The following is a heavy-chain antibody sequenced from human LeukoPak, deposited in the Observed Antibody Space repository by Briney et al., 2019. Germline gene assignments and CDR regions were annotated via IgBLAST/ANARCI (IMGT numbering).Heavy chain of an antibody. Sequence: PGGSLRLSCAASGFTFSRYSMHWVRQAPGKGLNWVAFIRYDGNNKYYADSVKGRFTISRDNSKNMLYLEMNSLSTEDTAVYYCARDRGDLGYSGYDTYDWGQGTLVTVSS. CDR1: GFTFSRYS. CDR3: ARDRGDLGYSGYDTYD. CDR2: IRYDGNNK. V-gene: IGHV3-30*02. J-gene: IGHJ4*02. D-gene: IGHD5-12*01.